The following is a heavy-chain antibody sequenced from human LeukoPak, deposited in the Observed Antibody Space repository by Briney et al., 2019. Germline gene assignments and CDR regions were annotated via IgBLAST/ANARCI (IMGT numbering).Heavy chain of an antibody. Sequence: RASVKVSCKASGYTFTSYYMHWVRQAPGQGLEWMGIINPSGGRTSYAQKFQGRVTMTRDTSTSTVYMELSSLRSENTAVYYCARGPQILYDAFDIWGEATMVTVSA. D-gene: IGHD2-15*01. CDR2: INPSGGRT. J-gene: IGHJ3*02. CDR3: ARGPQILYDAFDI. CDR1: GYTFTSYY. V-gene: IGHV1-46*01.